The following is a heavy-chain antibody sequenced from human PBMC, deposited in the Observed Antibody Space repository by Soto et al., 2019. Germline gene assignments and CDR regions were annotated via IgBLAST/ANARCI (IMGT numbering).Heavy chain of an antibody. CDR1: GFTFSSYA. CDR3: ARSDVDTAMVTRYYGMDV. V-gene: IGHV3-30-3*01. CDR2: ISYDGSNK. D-gene: IGHD5-18*01. J-gene: IGHJ6*02. Sequence: GGSLRLSCAASGFTFSSYAMHWVRQAPGKGLEWVAVISYDGSNKYYADSVKGRFTISRDNSKNTLYLQMNSLRAEDTAVYYCARSDVDTAMVTRYYGMDVWGQGTTVTVSS.